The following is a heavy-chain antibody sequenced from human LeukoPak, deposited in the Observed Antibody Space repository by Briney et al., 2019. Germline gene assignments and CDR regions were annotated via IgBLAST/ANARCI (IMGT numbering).Heavy chain of an antibody. V-gene: IGHV4-39*07. J-gene: IGHJ4*02. CDR1: GGPFSSSPYY. D-gene: IGHD4-17*01. CDR3: ARGRLGDLLDY. CDR2: IYYSGST. Sequence: SETLSLTCTVSGGPFSSSPYYWGWIRQPPGMGLEWIGSIYYSGSTYYNPSLKSRVTISVDTSKNQVSLKLSSVTAADTAVYYCARGRLGDLLDYWGQGTLVTVSS.